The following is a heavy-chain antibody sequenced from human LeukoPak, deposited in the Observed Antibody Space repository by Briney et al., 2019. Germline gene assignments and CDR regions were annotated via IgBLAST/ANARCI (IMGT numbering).Heavy chain of an antibody. CDR1: GGSISTNTNY. Sequence: PSETLSLTCSVSGGSISTNTNYWGWIRQPPGKGLEWIGYTYYSGSTNYNPSLKSRVTISLDTSKNQFSLKMNSVTAADTAVYYCARPIIPAYSSGWYYWGQGTLVTVSS. D-gene: IGHD6-19*01. CDR3: ARPIIPAYSSGWYY. V-gene: IGHV4-61*05. CDR2: TYYSGST. J-gene: IGHJ4*02.